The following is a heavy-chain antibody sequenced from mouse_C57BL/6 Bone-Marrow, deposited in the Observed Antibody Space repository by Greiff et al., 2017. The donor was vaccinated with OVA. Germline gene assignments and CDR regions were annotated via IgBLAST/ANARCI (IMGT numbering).Heavy chain of an antibody. CDR1: GYTFTDYN. Sequence: EVQLQQSGPELVKPGASVKIPCKASGYTFTDYNMDWVKQSPGKSLEWIGDINPSNGGTIYNQKFKGKATLSVDKASSTAYMELSRLTSEDTADFYCAGRPLWLRRWNFDYWGQGTTLTGSS. CDR2: INPSNGGT. CDR3: AGRPLWLRRWNFDY. D-gene: IGHD2-2*01. J-gene: IGHJ2*01. V-gene: IGHV1-18*01.